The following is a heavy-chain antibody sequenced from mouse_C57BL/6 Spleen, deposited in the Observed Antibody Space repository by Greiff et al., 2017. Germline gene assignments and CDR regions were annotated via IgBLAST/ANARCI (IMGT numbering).Heavy chain of an antibody. CDR3: ARGEGSGHFDY. CDR2: ISYDGSN. V-gene: IGHV3-6*01. Sequence: EVQLQQSGPGLVKPSQSLSLTCSVTGYSITSGYYWNWIRQFPGNKLEWMGYISYDGSNNYNPSLKNRISITRDTSKNQFFLKLNSVTTEDTATYYCARGEGSGHFDYWGQGTTLTVSS. CDR1: GYSITSGYY. D-gene: IGHD3-2*02. J-gene: IGHJ2*01.